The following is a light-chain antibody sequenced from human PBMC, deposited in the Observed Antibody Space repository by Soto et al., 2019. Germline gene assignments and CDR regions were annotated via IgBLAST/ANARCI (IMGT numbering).Light chain of an antibody. CDR2: EVT. Sequence: QSALTQPPSVSGSPGQAVTISCIGTSSDIGSYNRVSWYQQSPGTAPKLIIYEVTNRPSGVAGRFSGSKSGNTASLTISGLQAEGEADYYCTSYTTRTAVVFGGGTKVTVL. V-gene: IGLV2-18*02. CDR1: SSDIGSYNR. J-gene: IGLJ3*02. CDR3: TSYTTRTAVV.